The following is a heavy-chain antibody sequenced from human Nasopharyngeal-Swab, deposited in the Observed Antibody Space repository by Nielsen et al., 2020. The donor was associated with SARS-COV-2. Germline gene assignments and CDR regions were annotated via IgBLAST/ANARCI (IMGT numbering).Heavy chain of an antibody. D-gene: IGHD4-17*01. CDR3: ARPALNDYGDYNWFDP. CDR2: IYYSGST. J-gene: IGHJ5*02. Sequence: SQTLSLTCAVYGGSFSSYYWGWIRQPPGKGLEWIGSIYYSGSTYYNPSLKSRVTISVDTSKNQFSLRLSSVTAADTAVYYCARPALNDYGDYNWFDPWGQGTLVTVSS. V-gene: IGHV4-39*01. CDR1: GGSFSSYY.